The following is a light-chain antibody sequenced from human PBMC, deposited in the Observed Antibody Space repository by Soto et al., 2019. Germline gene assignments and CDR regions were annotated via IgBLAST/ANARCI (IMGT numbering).Light chain of an antibody. CDR2: GNN. V-gene: IGLV1-47*01. CDR3: AVWDDSLSGVV. J-gene: IGLJ3*02. CDR1: SSNIGSHY. Sequence: QSVLTQPPSASGTPGQTVTISSSGSSSNIGSHYVFWYQHLPGTAPKLLIYGNNQRPSGVPDRFSGSRSGTSASLAISGLRPEDEADYYCAVWDDSLSGVVFGGGTKLTVL.